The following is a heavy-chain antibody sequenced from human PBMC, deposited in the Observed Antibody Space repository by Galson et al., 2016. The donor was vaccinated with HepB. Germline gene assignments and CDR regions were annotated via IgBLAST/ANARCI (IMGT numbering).Heavy chain of an antibody. CDR3: ARHLAYCSGGSCYNDY. CDR1: GYNFANHW. D-gene: IGHD2-15*01. Sequence: QSGAEVKKPGESLKISCKGSGYNFANHWIAWVRQMPGKGLEWMGIIYPGDSDTKYSPSFQAQVTITADKSITTAYLQWSSLKASDTAMYYCARHLAYCSGGSCYNDYWGQGTLVAVSS. V-gene: IGHV5-51*01. J-gene: IGHJ4*02. CDR2: IYPGDSDT.